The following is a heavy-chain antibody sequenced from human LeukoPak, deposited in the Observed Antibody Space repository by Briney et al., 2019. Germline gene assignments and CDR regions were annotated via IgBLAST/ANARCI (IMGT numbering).Heavy chain of an antibody. Sequence: PSETLSLTCTVSGGSISSYFWSWVRQPPGKGLEWIGYIYYSGSTYYNPSLKSRVTVSVDTSKNQFSLKLASVTTADTAVYYCARDRWLGYWGQGTLVTVSS. CDR2: IYYSGST. CDR3: ARDRWLGY. V-gene: IGHV4-59*01. J-gene: IGHJ4*02. CDR1: GGSISSYF. D-gene: IGHD5-12*01.